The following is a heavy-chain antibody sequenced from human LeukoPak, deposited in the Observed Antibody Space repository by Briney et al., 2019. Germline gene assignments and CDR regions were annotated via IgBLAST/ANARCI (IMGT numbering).Heavy chain of an antibody. CDR3: ASIARIAAAFWYFDL. J-gene: IGHJ2*01. Sequence: QSGGSLRLSCAASGFTFSSYSMNWVRQAPGKGLEWVSYISSSSSTMYYADSVKGRFTISRDNAKNSLYLQMNSLRAEDTAVYYCASIARIAAAFWYFDLWGRGTLVTVSS. D-gene: IGHD6-13*01. CDR2: ISSSSSTM. V-gene: IGHV3-48*01. CDR1: GFTFSSYS.